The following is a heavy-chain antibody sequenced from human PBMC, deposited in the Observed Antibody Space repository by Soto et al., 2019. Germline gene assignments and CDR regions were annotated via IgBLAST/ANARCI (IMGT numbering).Heavy chain of an antibody. Sequence: GGSLRLSCAASRFTASTNYMTWVRQAPGKGLEWVAVIFYSGATYYTGSVQGRFTISRDSSKNTVFLQMDSLRAEDTAVYHCARDCLNCGYGYSDFWGQGALVTVSS. V-gene: IGHV3-66*01. CDR3: ARDCLNCGYGYSDF. CDR1: RFTASTNY. CDR2: IFYSGAT. D-gene: IGHD5-12*01. J-gene: IGHJ4*02.